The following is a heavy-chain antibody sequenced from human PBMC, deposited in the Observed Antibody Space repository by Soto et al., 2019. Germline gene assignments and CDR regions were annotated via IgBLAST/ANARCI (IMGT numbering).Heavy chain of an antibody. Sequence: QVQLVQSGAEVKKPGASVKVSCKASGYTFTSYAMHWVRQAPGQRLEWMGWINAGNGNTKYSQKFQGRVTITRDTSASGAYMELSSLRSEDTAVYYCATAFGSSGPLEGFDPWGQGTLVTVAS. CDR2: INAGNGNT. CDR1: GYTFTSYA. J-gene: IGHJ5*02. D-gene: IGHD6-25*01. V-gene: IGHV1-3*01. CDR3: ATAFGSSGPLEGFDP.